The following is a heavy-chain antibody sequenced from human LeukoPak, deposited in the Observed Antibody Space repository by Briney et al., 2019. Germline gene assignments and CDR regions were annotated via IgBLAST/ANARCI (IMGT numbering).Heavy chain of an antibody. Sequence: GGSLRLSCAASGFTFSSYAMSWVRQAPGKGLEWVSAISRSGSSTYYADSVKGRFTISRDNSKNTLYLQMNSLRAEDTAVYYCAKGERSDIVATIPFDYWGQGTLVTVSS. CDR2: ISRSGSST. CDR3: AKGERSDIVATIPFDY. D-gene: IGHD5-12*01. CDR1: GFTFSSYA. J-gene: IGHJ4*02. V-gene: IGHV3-23*01.